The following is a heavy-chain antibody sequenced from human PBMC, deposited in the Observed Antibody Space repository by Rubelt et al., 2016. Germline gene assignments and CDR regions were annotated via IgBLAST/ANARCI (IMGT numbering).Heavy chain of an antibody. CDR1: TFSSYA. D-gene: IGHD4-17*01. Sequence: TFSSYAISWVRQAPGQGLEWMGGIIPIFGTANYAQKFQGRVTITADESTRTAYMERSSLRSEDTAVYYCARKSYGDTGYYFDYWGQGTLVTVSS. CDR2: IIPIFGTA. V-gene: IGHV1-69*01. CDR3: ARKSYGDTGYYFDY. J-gene: IGHJ4*02.